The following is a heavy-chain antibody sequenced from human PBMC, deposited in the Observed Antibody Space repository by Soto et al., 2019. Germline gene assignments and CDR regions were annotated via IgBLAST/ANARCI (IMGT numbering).Heavy chain of an antibody. CDR2: ISYDGSNK. CDR1: GFTFSSYA. CDR3: ARSLDGWFDP. Sequence: GGSLRLSCAASGFTFSSYAMHWVRQAPGKGLEWVAVISYDGSNKYYADSVRGRFTISRDNFKNTLYLQMNSLRSDDTAVYYCARSLDGWFDPWGQGTLVTVSS. J-gene: IGHJ5*02. V-gene: IGHV3-30-3*01.